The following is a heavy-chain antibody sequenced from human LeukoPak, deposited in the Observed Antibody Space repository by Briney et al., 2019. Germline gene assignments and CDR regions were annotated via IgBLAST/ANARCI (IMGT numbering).Heavy chain of an antibody. D-gene: IGHD5-24*01. CDR2: INPNSGGT. V-gene: IGHV1-2*02. J-gene: IGHJ3*02. CDR3: ARDLEEMATIFIAFDI. CDR1: GYTFTGYY. Sequence: GASVKVSCKASGYTFTGYYMHWVRQAPGQGLEWMGWINPNSGGTNYAQKFQGRVTMTRDTSISTAYMELSRLRSDDTAVYYCARDLEEMATIFIAFDIWGQGTMVTVSS.